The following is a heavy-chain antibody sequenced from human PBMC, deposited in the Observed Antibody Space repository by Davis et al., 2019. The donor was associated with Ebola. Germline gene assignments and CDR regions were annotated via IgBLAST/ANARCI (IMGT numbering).Heavy chain of an antibody. Sequence: GESLKISCAASGFTFSSYWMHWVRQAPGKGLVWVSRINSDGSSTSYADSVKGRFTISRDNSKNTLYLQMNSLRAEDTAVYYCAKDRYFDWLWDYWGQGTLVTVSS. CDR3: AKDRYFDWLWDY. CDR2: INSDGSST. CDR1: GFTFSSYW. J-gene: IGHJ4*02. V-gene: IGHV3-74*01. D-gene: IGHD3-9*01.